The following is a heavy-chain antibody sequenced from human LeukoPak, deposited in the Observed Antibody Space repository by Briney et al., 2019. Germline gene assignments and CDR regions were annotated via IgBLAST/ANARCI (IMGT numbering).Heavy chain of an antibody. V-gene: IGHV1-18*01. CDR2: ISAYNGNT. J-gene: IGHJ3*02. CDR3: ARDHSVVWSGAPDAFDI. D-gene: IGHD1-26*01. Sequence: ASVKVSCKASGYTFTSYGISWVRQAPGQGLEWMGWISAYNGNTNYAQKLQGRVTMTTDTSTSTAYKELRSLRSDDTAVYYCARDHSVVWSGAPDAFDIWGQGTTVTVSS. CDR1: GYTFTSYG.